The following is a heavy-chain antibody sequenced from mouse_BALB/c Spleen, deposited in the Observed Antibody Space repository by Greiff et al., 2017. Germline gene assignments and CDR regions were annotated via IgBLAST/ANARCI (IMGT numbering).Heavy chain of an antibody. D-gene: IGHD2-2*01. J-gene: IGHJ2*01. V-gene: IGHV3-2*02. CDR2: ISYSGST. CDR3: ARALDGYDERKIDY. Sequence: EVKLQESGPGLVKPSQSLSLTCTVTGYSITSDYAWNWIRQFPGNKLEWMGYISYSGSTSYNPSLKSRISITRDTSKNQFFLQLNSVTTEDTATYYCARALDGYDERKIDYWGQGTTLTVSS. CDR1: GYSITSDYA.